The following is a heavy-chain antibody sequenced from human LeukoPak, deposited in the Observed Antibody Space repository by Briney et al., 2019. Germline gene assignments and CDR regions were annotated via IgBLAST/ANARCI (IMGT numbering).Heavy chain of an antibody. Sequence: PGGSLRLSCAASGLIFSDYYMTWIRQAPGKGLEWLSYISGSGSDTNYADSVKGRFTTSRDNAKNSLYLQMNSLRAEDTAVYYCARVGSIAAAGTPDYWGQGTLVTVSS. CDR3: ARVGSIAAAGTPDY. CDR2: ISGSGSDT. D-gene: IGHD6-13*01. CDR1: GLIFSDYY. J-gene: IGHJ4*02. V-gene: IGHV3-11*06.